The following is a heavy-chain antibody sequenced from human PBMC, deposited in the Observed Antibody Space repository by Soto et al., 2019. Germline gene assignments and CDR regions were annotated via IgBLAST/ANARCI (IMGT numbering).Heavy chain of an antibody. J-gene: IGHJ4*02. CDR1: GDTFNSYV. D-gene: IGHD3-10*02. V-gene: IGHV1-69*01. CDR3: TRSYVYTMFGSLDN. CDR2: IITAFGTT. Sequence: QVQLVQSGPEVKKPGSSVKVSCKASGDTFNSYVITWVRQAPGQGLEWLGGIITAFGTTSYALNFQDRLTITADEAATTDHLDLSSLTSDATAMDYCTRSYVYTMFGSLDNWGQGNLVAVSA.